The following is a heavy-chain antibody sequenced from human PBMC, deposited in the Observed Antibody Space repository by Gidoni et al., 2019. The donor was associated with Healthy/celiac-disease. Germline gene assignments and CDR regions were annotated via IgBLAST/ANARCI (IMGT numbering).Heavy chain of an antibody. J-gene: IGHJ4*02. CDR2: IAYDGSNN. V-gene: IGHV3-30-3*01. CDR3: SRVTGDGYYYDCSGYLGFDY. CDR1: GSPCSRYT. D-gene: IGHD3-22*01. Sequence: QVQRVESGGRVIQPGRSLRLPCAASGSPCSRYTMHWVRQAPGQGLVWVAVIAYDGSNNYYAGSVKRRFTSSRDNSKNTPYLQMISLIAEDTAVYYCSRVTGDGYYYDCSGYLGFDYWGQGTLVTVSS.